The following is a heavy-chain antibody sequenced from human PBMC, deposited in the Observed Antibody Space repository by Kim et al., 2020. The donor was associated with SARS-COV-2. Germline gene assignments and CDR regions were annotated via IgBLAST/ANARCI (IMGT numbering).Heavy chain of an antibody. D-gene: IGHD5-12*01. J-gene: IGHJ4*02. CDR3: TRGSEREWLGVDY. Sequence: GGSLRLSCAASGFSFSSYWMHWVRQAPGKGLEWVAHIHNDGSNTQYAYSVKGRFTISRDNAENTLYLQMNSLRAEDTAVYFCTRGSEREWLGVDYWGKGTLVTVSS. CDR2: IHNDGSNT. CDR1: GFSFSSYW. V-gene: IGHV3-74*03.